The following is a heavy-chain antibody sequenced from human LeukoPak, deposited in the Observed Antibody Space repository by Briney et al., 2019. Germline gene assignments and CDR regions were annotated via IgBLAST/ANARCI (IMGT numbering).Heavy chain of an antibody. V-gene: IGHV1-18*01. D-gene: IGHD3-10*01. J-gene: IGHJ4*02. Sequence: ASVKVSCKASGYTFNSYGISWVRQARGQGLEWMGWISAYNGNTQSAQNLQGRITMTTDTSTSTAYMELRSLRSDDTAVYYCARGGITMVRGVLNDWGQGTLVTVSS. CDR2: ISAYNGNT. CDR3: ARGGITMVRGVLND. CDR1: GYTFNSYG.